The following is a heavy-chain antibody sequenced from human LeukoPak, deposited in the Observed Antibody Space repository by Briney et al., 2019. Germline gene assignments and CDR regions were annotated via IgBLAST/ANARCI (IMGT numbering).Heavy chain of an antibody. CDR1: GFTFTKFW. CDR2: VKDDGIST. CDR3: ATGPYAAFEM. J-gene: IGHJ3*02. Sequence: PGGSLRLSCAASGFTFTKFWMHWVRQAPGRGLVWVSRVKDDGISTPYADSVKGRFTISRDNAKNTLYLQMNSLRADDTALYYCATGPYAAFEMWGQGTMVTVSS. D-gene: IGHD2-2*01. V-gene: IGHV3-74*01.